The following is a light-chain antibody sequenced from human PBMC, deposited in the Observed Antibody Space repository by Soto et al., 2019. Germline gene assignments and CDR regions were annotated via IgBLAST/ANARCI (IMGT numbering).Light chain of an antibody. CDR2: EVS. V-gene: IGLV2-14*01. CDR1: RTDVGGYNF. Sequence: QSVLTQPASVSGSPGQSITISCTGTRTDVGGYNFVSWYQQHPGKAPKLIIYEVSNRPSGVSNRFSGSKSDNTASLTISGLQAEDEAAYYCCSYVSSKTYVFGTGTKVTVL. J-gene: IGLJ1*01. CDR3: CSYVSSKTYV.